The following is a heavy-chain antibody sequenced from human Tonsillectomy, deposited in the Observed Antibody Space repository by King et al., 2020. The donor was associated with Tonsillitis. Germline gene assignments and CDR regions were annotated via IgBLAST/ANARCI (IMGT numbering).Heavy chain of an antibody. V-gene: IGHV3-33*01. CDR3: TRRGYSSSWLDI. CDR2: IWYDGTQK. Sequence: VQLVESGGGVVKPGRSLRLSCAASGFNFNDYGFHWVRQVPGKGPEWVAVIWYDGTQKYYADSVKGRFTISRDNSQNTVYLEMNGLRDEDTAVYYCTRRGYSSSWLDIWGQGTLVTVSS. CDR1: GFNFNDYG. D-gene: IGHD6-13*01. J-gene: IGHJ3*02.